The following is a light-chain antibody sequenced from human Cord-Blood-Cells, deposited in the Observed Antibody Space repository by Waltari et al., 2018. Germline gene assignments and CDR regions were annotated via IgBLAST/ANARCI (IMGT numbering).Light chain of an antibody. Sequence: ELVLTQSPGTLYLCPGERAHLSCRASQSGSSSYLAWYQQKSGQGPRLLIYGASSRATGIPDRFSGSGSGTDFTLTISRLEPEDFAVYYCQQYGSSLFTFGPGTKVDIK. CDR3: QQYGSSLFT. CDR1: QSGSSSY. J-gene: IGKJ3*01. CDR2: GAS. V-gene: IGKV3-20*01.